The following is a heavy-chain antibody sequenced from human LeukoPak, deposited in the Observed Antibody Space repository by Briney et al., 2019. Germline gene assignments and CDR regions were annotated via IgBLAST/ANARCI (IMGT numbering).Heavy chain of an antibody. CDR3: ARGRDLFDS. V-gene: IGHV3-48*04. CDR2: ISSSSATI. CDR1: GFTFNTYS. J-gene: IGHJ4*02. Sequence: GRSLRLSCAASGFTFNTYSMNWFRQAPGKGLEWISYISSSSATIYYADSVKGRFTISRDNAKNSLYLQMNSLRAEDTAVYYCARGRDLFDSWGQGTLVTVSS.